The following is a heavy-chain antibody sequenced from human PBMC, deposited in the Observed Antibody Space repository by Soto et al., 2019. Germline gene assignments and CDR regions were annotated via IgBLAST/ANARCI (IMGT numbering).Heavy chain of an antibody. V-gene: IGHV1-18*01. CDR2: ISGYNGNT. D-gene: IGHD6-13*01. Sequence: ARQAPGKGLEWMGWISGYNGNTNYAQKFQGRVTMTKDTSTSTAYMELRSLKSDDTAVYYCARVLGIAEVGDYWGQGTLVTVSS. CDR3: ARVLGIAEVGDY. J-gene: IGHJ4*02.